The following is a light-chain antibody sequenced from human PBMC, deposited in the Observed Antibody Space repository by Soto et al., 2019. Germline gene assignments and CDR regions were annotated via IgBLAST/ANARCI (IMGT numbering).Light chain of an antibody. CDR2: GVS. Sequence: QSALTQPASVSGSPGQSITISCTGTSSDVGGYKFVSWYQQHPGKAPKLMIYGVSNRPSGVSDRFSDSKSGNTASLTISGLQAEDEADYYCSSYTRSSAVVFGGGTKLTVL. V-gene: IGLV2-14*01. CDR3: SSYTRSSAVV. CDR1: SSDVGGYKF. J-gene: IGLJ3*02.